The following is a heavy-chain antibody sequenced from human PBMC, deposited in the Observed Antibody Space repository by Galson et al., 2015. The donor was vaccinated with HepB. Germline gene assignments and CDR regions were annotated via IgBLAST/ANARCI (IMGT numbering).Heavy chain of an antibody. CDR1: GGTFSSYA. CDR3: AREVGCSSTSCYSGNWFDP. V-gene: IGHV1-69*13. Sequence: SVKVSCKASGGTFSSYAISWVRQAPGQGLEWMGGIIPIFGTANYAQKFQGRVTITADESTSTAYMELSSLRSEDTAVYYCAREVGCSSTSCYSGNWFDPWGQGTLVTVSS. CDR2: IIPIFGTA. J-gene: IGHJ5*02. D-gene: IGHD2-2*01.